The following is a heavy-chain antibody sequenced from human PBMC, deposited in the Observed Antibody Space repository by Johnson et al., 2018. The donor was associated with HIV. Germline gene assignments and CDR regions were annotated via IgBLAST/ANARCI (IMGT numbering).Heavy chain of an antibody. CDR3: AREDYTDAFDI. V-gene: IGHV3-30-3*01. CDR2: ISYDGSNK. CDR1: GFTFSSYA. J-gene: IGHJ3*02. D-gene: IGHD4-11*01. Sequence: QVQLVESGGDLVQPGGSLRLSCAASGFTFSSYAMHWVRQAPGKGLEWVAVISYDGSNKYYADSVKGRFTISRDNSKNTLYLQMNSLRAEDTAVYYCAREDYTDAFDIWGQGTMVTVSS.